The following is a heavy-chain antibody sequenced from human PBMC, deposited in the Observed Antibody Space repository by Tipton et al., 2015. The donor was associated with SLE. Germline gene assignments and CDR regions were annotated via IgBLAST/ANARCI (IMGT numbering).Heavy chain of an antibody. CDR2: MNPNSGNT. CDR1: GYTFTSFD. CDR3: ARAPPQLGFDY. D-gene: IGHD5-24*01. V-gene: IGHV1-8*01. J-gene: IGHJ4*02. Sequence: QSGAEVKKPGASVKVSCKASGYTFTSFDINWVRQATGQGLEWMGWMNPNSGNTAYAQKFQARVTMTRDTSISTAYMELSSLRSEDTAVYYCARAPPQLGFDYWGQGTLVTVSS.